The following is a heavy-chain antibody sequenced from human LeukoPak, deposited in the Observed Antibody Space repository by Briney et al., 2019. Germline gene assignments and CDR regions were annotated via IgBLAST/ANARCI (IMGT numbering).Heavy chain of an antibody. J-gene: IGHJ4*02. V-gene: IGHV3-21*01. CDR1: GFTVSSYS. CDR2: ISSSSSYI. CDR3: ARDRGNWNDAGEADY. Sequence: GGSLRLSCAASGFTVSSYSMNWVRQAPGKGLEWVSSISSSSSYIYYADSVKGRFTISRDNAKNSLYLQMNSLRAEDTAVYYCARDRGNWNDAGEADYWGQGTLVTVSS. D-gene: IGHD1-1*01.